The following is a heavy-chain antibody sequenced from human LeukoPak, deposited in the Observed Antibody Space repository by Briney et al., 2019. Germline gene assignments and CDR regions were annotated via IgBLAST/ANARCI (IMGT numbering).Heavy chain of an antibody. V-gene: IGHV3-7*01. CDR3: ARDSFETDIDY. Sequence: PGXXLRLSCAASGFLFSRYWMRWVRQAPGKGLEWVANIKEDGSEKYYVESIKGRFTISRHNLKNSLYLQINSLRAEDTAVYYCARDSFETDIDYWGQGTLVTVSS. CDR2: IKEDGSEK. D-gene: IGHD1-14*01. J-gene: IGHJ4*02. CDR1: GFLFSRYW.